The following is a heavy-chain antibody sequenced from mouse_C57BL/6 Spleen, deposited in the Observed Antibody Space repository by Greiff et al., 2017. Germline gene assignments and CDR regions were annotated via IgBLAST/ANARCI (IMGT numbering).Heavy chain of an antibody. CDR1: GYTFTDYY. Sequence: EVQLQQSGPELVKPGASVKISCKASGYTFTDYYMNWVKQSHGKSLEWIGDINPNNGGTSYNQKFKGKATLTVDKSSSTAYMELRSLTSEDSAVYYCARNYGSSDWYFDVWGTGTTVTVSS. J-gene: IGHJ1*03. V-gene: IGHV1-26*01. CDR2: INPNNGGT. CDR3: ARNYGSSDWYFDV. D-gene: IGHD1-1*01.